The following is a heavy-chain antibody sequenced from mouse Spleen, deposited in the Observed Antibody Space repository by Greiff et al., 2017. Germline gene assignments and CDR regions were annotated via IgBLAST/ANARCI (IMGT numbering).Heavy chain of an antibody. V-gene: IGHV1-15*01. J-gene: IGHJ2*01. CDR2: IDPETGGT. CDR3: TSGGPYYFDY. Sequence: QVQLKESGAELVRPGASVTLSCKASGYTFTDYEMHWVKQTPVHGLEWIGAIDPETGGTAYNQKFKGKAILTADKSSSTAYMELRSLTSEDSAVYYCTSGGPYYFDYWGQGTTLTVSS. CDR1: GYTFTDYE.